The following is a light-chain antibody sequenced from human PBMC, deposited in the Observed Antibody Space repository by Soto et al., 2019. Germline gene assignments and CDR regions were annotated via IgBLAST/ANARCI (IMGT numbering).Light chain of an antibody. Sequence: QSALTQPPSVSAAPGQKVTISCSGSSSNIGNNFVSWYQQVPGTTPKLLIYDNNKRPAGIPDRFSGSKSGTSATLDITGLQTGDEADYYCVAWDSSLSVGRFGTGTKLTVL. CDR1: SSNIGNNF. CDR2: DNN. V-gene: IGLV1-51*01. J-gene: IGLJ1*01. CDR3: VAWDSSLSVGR.